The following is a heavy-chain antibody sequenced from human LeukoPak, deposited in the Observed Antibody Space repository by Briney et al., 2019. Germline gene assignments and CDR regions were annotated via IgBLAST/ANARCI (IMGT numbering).Heavy chain of an antibody. Sequence: SETLSLTCTISGGSISSSSYYWGWIRQPPGKGLEWIGRIYYSGITYQNASLKSRVTISVDTSKNQLSLNLSSVTAADTAVYCCARSYVDVAVIIPDHWGQGTLVTVSS. D-gene: IGHD3-3*01. J-gene: IGHJ4*02. CDR2: IYYSGIT. CDR1: GGSISSSSYY. V-gene: IGHV4-39*01. CDR3: ARSYVDVAVIIPDH.